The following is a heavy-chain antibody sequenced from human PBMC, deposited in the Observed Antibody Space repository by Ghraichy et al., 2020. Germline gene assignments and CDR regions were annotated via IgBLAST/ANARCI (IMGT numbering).Heavy chain of an antibody. D-gene: IGHD1-14*01. CDR2: VYIDGTT. CDR1: GFTVSHNY. Sequence: RGSLRLSCAASGFTVSHNYVSWVRQAPGKGLEWVSIVYIDGTTYYADSVKGRFTTSRDLSKNTVFLQMNNVRAEDSATYYCAKSEKSPIHFDDWGQGTLVTVSS. J-gene: IGHJ4*02. CDR3: AKSEKSPIHFDD. V-gene: IGHV3-53*01.